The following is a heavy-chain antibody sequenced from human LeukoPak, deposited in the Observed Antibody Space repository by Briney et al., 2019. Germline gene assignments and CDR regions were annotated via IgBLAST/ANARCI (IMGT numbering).Heavy chain of an antibody. J-gene: IGHJ4*02. V-gene: IGHV4-39*07. CDR3: ARGIRGVPLWY. CDR1: GGSIRSSYYY. CDR2: IYDSGST. D-gene: IGHD3-10*01. Sequence: PSETLSLTCTVSGGSIRSSYYYWGWIRQPPGKGLEWIGSIYDSGSTYYNPSLKSRVTISVDTSKNQFSLKLSSVTAADTAVYYCARGIRGVPLWYWGQGTLVTVSS.